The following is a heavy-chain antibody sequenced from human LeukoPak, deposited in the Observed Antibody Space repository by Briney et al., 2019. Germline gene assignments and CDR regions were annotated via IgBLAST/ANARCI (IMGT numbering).Heavy chain of an antibody. CDR2: ISAYNGNT. V-gene: IGHV1-18*01. CDR3: ARDRTYDFWGGYFRNNWFDP. Sequence: ASVKVSCKASGYTFTSYGISWVRQAPGQGLEWMGWISAYNGNTNYAQKLQGRVTMTTDTSTSTAYMELRSLRSDDTAVYYCARDRTYDFWGGYFRNNWFDPWGKGTTVTVSS. D-gene: IGHD3-3*01. CDR1: GYTFTSYG. J-gene: IGHJ5*01.